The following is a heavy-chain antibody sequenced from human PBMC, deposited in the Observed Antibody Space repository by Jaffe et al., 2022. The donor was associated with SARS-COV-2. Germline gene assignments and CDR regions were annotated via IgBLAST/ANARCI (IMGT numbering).Heavy chain of an antibody. CDR3: VRGSLSGDYPF. CDR2: IKPDDSEK. CDR1: GFNFGIYW. J-gene: IGHJ4*02. Sequence: EVQLVESGGGLVQPGGSLRLSCVASGFNFGIYWMSWVRQAPGKGLEWVANIKPDDSEKNYVDSVKGRFTISRDNAKNSLYLQMNSLRAEDTAVYYCVRGSLSGDYPFWGQGTLVTVSS. D-gene: IGHD1-26*01. V-gene: IGHV3-7*01.